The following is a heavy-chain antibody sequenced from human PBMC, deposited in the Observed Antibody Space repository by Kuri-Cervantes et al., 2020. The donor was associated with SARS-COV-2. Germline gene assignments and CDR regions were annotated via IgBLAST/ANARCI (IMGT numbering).Heavy chain of an antibody. CDR2: TYFRSKRYN. J-gene: IGHJ6*03. Sequence: LRLSCAISGDSVSSNSAAWDWIRQSPSRGLEWLRRTYFRSKRYNDYAESVKRRITINPDTSKKQFFLQLNSVTPEDTAVYYCARGKTMVRGENYYYMDVWGKGTTVTVSS. V-gene: IGHV6-1*01. CDR3: ARGKTMVRGENYYYMDV. D-gene: IGHD3-10*01. CDR1: GDSVSSNSAA.